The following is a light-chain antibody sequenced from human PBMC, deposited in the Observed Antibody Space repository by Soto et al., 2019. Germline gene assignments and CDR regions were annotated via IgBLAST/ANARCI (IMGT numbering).Light chain of an antibody. J-gene: IGKJ1*01. CDR2: RTS. CDR1: QSVSSNY. Sequence: EIVLTQSPDTLSVSPGERATLSCRASQSVSSNYLAWYQQKPGQAPRFLMFRTSSRATGIPDRFSGSGSGTDFTLTISRLEPEDFAVYHCQQYGSWTFGQGTKVDIK. CDR3: QQYGSWT. V-gene: IGKV3-20*01.